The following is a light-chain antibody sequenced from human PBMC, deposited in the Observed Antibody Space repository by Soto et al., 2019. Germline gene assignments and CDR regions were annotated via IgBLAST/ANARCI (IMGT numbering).Light chain of an antibody. CDR3: QQSYSTPWT. Sequence: DIQMTQSPSSLSASVGDRVTITCRASQSITNYLNWYQQKPGKAPMLLIYAASSLQHGVPSRFSGSESGKDFTLSISSLQPEDFANYYCQQSYSTPWTFGQGTKVEIK. CDR2: AAS. J-gene: IGKJ1*01. V-gene: IGKV1-39*01. CDR1: QSITNY.